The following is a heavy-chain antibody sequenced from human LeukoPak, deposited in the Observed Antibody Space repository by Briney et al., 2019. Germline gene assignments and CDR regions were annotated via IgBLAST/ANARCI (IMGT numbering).Heavy chain of an antibody. CDR1: GFTFSSYA. D-gene: IGHD2-15*01. Sequence: GALRLSCAASGFTFSSYAMNWVRQAPGKGLEWVSLISSSSRFIYYGDSVKGRFTISRDNAKKSLYLQMNSLRAEDTAVYYCARAVYCSGGGCFWYFDLWGRGTLVTVSS. CDR2: ISSSSRFI. V-gene: IGHV3-21*01. CDR3: ARAVYCSGGGCFWYFDL. J-gene: IGHJ2*01.